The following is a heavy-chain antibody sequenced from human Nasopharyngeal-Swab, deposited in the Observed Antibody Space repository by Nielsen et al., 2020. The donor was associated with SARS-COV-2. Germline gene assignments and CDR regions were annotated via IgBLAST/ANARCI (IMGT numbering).Heavy chain of an antibody. Sequence: ASVKVSCKASGYTFTSYAMNWVRQAPGQGLEWMGWINTNTGNPTYAQGFTGRFVFSLDTSVSTAYLQISSLKAEDTAVCYCARDSSKILWTNSFRPAYYTDVWGKGTTVTVSS. D-gene: IGHD2-21*01. J-gene: IGHJ6*03. CDR1: GYTFTSYA. V-gene: IGHV7-4-1*02. CDR2: INTNTGNP. CDR3: ARDSSKILWTNSFRPAYYTDV.